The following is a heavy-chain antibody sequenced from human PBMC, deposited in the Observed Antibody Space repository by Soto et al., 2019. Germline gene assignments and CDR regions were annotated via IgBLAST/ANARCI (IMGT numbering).Heavy chain of an antibody. CDR3: AKGNFLDAFDI. J-gene: IGHJ3*02. Sequence: EVQLVESGGGLVQPGRSLRVSCAASGFTFDDYAMHWVRQAPGKGLEWVSGISWNSGSIGYADSVKGRFTISRDNAKNSLYLQMNSLRAEDTALYYCAKGNFLDAFDIWGQGTMVTVSS. CDR1: GFTFDDYA. V-gene: IGHV3-9*01. CDR2: ISWNSGSI. D-gene: IGHD3-3*01.